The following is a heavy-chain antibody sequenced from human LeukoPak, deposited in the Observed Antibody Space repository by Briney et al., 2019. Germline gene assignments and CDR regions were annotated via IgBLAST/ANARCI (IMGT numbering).Heavy chain of an antibody. CDR3: ARDPREWGLPYFDC. CDR1: GFTFSRYT. V-gene: IGHV3-48*01. CDR2: ISSSSTTI. J-gene: IGHJ4*02. Sequence: GGSLRLSCAASGFTFSRYTMIWVRQAPGKGLEWISDISSSSTTIHYADSVKGRFTISRDNAKNSLYLQMNNLRAEDTAVYYCARDPREWGLPYFDCWGQGTLVTVSS. D-gene: IGHD1-26*01.